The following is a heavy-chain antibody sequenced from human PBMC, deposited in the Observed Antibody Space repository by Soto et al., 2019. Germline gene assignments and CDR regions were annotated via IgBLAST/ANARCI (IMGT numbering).Heavy chain of an antibody. CDR1: GGSISSYY. D-gene: IGHD2-15*01. CDR2: IYTSGST. J-gene: IGHJ6*02. CDR3: AREFLGCSGGSCCSAYYYYGMDV. Sequence: QVQLQESGPGLVKPSETLSLTCTVSGGSISSYYWSWIRQPAGKGLEWIGRIYTSGSTNYNPSLRSRVTMSVDTSKNQFSLKLSSVTAADTAVYYCAREFLGCSGGSCCSAYYYYGMDVWGQGTTVTVSS. V-gene: IGHV4-4*07.